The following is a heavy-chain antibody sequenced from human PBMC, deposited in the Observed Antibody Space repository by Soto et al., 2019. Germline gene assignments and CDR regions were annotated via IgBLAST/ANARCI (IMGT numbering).Heavy chain of an antibody. CDR2: IKSDATYT. J-gene: IGHJ6*02. Sequence: PGVSLTLSCAASGFTFISYAMSWVRQAPGKGLVWVSRIKSDATYTNYADSVKGRFTISRDNAESTLYLQMNSLRAEDTAVYYCAGNRGGRYVNYYYGMDVWGQGTTVIASS. D-gene: IGHD2-15*01. V-gene: IGHV3-74*01. CDR1: GFTFISYA. CDR3: AGNRGGRYVNYYYGMDV.